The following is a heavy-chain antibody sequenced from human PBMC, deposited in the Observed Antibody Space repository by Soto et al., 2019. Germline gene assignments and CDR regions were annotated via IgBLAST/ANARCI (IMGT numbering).Heavy chain of an antibody. CDR2: SYYSGST. D-gene: IGHD3-22*01. Sequence: QVQLQESGPGLVKPSQTLSLTCTVSGGSISSGDYYWRWIRQPPGKGLEWIGYSYYSGSTYYNPSLKSRVTISVDTYKNQFSLKLSSVTAADTAVYYCARGTYYYDSSGLEYFQHWGQGTLVTVSS. CDR3: ARGTYYYDSSGLEYFQH. V-gene: IGHV4-30-4*01. J-gene: IGHJ1*01. CDR1: GGSISSGDYY.